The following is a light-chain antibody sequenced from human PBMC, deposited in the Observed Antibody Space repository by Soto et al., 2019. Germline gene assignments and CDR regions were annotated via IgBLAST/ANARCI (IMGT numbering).Light chain of an antibody. CDR2: DAS. Sequence: DIQMTQSPSSLSASAGDRVTITCQASQDINNHLNWYQQKVGRAPKLLINDASNLETGVPSRFSGSGSGTDFTRTISGLQPEGIATYYCQQYVNALSFGGGTKVEIK. CDR1: QDINNH. CDR3: QQYVNALS. J-gene: IGKJ4*01. V-gene: IGKV1-33*01.